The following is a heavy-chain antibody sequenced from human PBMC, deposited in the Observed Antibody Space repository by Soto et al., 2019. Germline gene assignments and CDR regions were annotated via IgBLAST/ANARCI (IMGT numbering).Heavy chain of an antibody. D-gene: IGHD3-22*01. CDR1: AGTFSSYA. Sequence: SVKVSCKASAGTFSSYAISWVRQAPGQGLEWMGGITPIFGTANYAQKFQGRVTITADESTSTAYMELSSLRSEDTAVYYCARDKVGYYDSSGYYRVSVPPDYYYGMDVWGQGTTVTVSS. J-gene: IGHJ6*02. CDR2: ITPIFGTA. CDR3: ARDKVGYYDSSGYYRVSVPPDYYYGMDV. V-gene: IGHV1-69*13.